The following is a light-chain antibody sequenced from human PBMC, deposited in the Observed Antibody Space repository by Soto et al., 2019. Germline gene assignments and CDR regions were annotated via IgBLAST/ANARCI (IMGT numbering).Light chain of an antibody. Sequence: EKVMTQSPAALSVSPGERATLSCRASQSVNSNLAWYQQKPGQAPRLLLYGASTRATGIPARFSGSASGTEFTLAISSLQSEDSEVYCCQQYNDWPLTFGGGTKVEIK. CDR2: GAS. V-gene: IGKV3-15*01. J-gene: IGKJ4*01. CDR3: QQYNDWPLT. CDR1: QSVNSN.